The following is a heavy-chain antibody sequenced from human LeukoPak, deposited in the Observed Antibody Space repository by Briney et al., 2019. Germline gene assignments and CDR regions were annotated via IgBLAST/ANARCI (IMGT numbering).Heavy chain of an antibody. D-gene: IGHD3-10*01. CDR2: ISGSGGST. Sequence: GGSLRLSRAASGFTFSSYAMSWGRQAPGKGLEWVSAISGSGGSTYYADSVKGRFTISRDNSKNTLYLQMNSLRAEDTAVYYCAKTPITMVRGVIIPFDYWGQGTLVTVSS. CDR3: AKTPITMVRGVIIPFDY. CDR1: GFTFSSYA. V-gene: IGHV3-23*01. J-gene: IGHJ4*02.